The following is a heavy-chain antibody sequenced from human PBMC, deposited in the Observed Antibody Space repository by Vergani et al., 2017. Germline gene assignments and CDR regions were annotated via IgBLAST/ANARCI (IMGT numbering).Heavy chain of an antibody. D-gene: IGHD6-19*01. CDR2: IDWDDDI. CDR1: GFSLSTSGMC. V-gene: IGHV2-70*15. J-gene: IGHJ6*02. CDR3: AREHASGWSEYYYYGMDV. Sequence: QVTLRESGPALVKPTQTLTLTCTFSGFSLSTSGMCVSWIRQPPGKALEWLARIDWDDDIYYSTSLKTRLTISKDTSKNQVVLTMTNMDPVDTATYYCAREHASGWSEYYYYGMDVWGQGTTVTVSS.